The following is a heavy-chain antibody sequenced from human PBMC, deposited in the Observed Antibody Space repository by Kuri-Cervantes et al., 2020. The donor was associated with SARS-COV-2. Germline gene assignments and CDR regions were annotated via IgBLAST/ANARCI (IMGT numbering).Heavy chain of an antibody. D-gene: IGHD5-18*01. CDR3: ARQRVDTAMEFDY. V-gene: IGHV5-51*01. J-gene: IGHJ4*02. CDR2: IYPGDSDI. CDR1: GYTFTSYW. Sequence: GGSLRLSCKGSGYTFTSYWIAWVRQMPGKGLEWMGIIYPGDSDIRYGPSFQGQVTISADKSISTAYLQWSSLKASDTAMYYCARQRVDTAMEFDYWGQGTLVTVSS.